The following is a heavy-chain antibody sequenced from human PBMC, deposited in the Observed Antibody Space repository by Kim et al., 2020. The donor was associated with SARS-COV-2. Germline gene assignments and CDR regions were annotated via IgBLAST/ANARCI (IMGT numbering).Heavy chain of an antibody. Sequence: GGSLRLSCAASGFTFSSYAMSWVRQAPGKGLEWVSAISGSGGSTYYADSVKGRFTISRDNSKNTLYLQMNSLRAEDTAVYYCATDEYSSGWYEDDAFDIWGQGTMVTVSS. CDR3: ATDEYSSGWYEDDAFDI. CDR2: ISGSGGST. CDR1: GFTFSSYA. J-gene: IGHJ3*02. D-gene: IGHD6-19*01. V-gene: IGHV3-23*01.